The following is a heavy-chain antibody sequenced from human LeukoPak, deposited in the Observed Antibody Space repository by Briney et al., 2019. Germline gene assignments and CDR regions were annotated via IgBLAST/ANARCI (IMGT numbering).Heavy chain of an antibody. CDR1: GFTFSSYD. CDR2: IGTAGDT. Sequence: PGGSLRLSCAASGFTFSSYDMHWVRQATGKGLEWVSAIGTAGDTYYPGSVKGRFTISRENAKNSLYLQMNSLRAGDTAVYYCAKAAQDPRKYRAAAGLDYWGQGTLVTVSS. D-gene: IGHD6-13*01. V-gene: IGHV3-13*01. J-gene: IGHJ4*02. CDR3: AKAAQDPRKYRAAAGLDY.